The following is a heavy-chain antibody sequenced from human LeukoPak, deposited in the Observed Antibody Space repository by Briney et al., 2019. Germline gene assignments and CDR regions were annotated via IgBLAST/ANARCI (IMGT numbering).Heavy chain of an antibody. V-gene: IGHV3-23*03. Sequence: GGSLRLSCAASGFTFSSYAMSWVRQAPGKGLEWVSVIYSGGSTYYADSVKGRFTISRDNAKNSLYLQMNSLRAEDTAVYYCAELGITMIGGVWGKGTTVTISS. CDR2: IYSGGST. CDR1: GFTFSSYA. J-gene: IGHJ6*04. CDR3: AELGITMIGGV. D-gene: IGHD3-10*02.